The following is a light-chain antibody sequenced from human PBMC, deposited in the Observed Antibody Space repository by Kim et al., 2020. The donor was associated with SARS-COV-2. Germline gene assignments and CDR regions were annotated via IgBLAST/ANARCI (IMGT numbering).Light chain of an antibody. Sequence: SVGDRVTITCRASQGISCYLAWYQQKPGKAPKLLIYAASTLQNGVPSRFSGSGSGTEFTLTISGLQPEDFATYYCQQLDTYPRVTFGLGTRLEIK. CDR3: QQLDTYPRVT. CDR1: QGISCY. J-gene: IGKJ5*01. V-gene: IGKV1-9*01. CDR2: AAS.